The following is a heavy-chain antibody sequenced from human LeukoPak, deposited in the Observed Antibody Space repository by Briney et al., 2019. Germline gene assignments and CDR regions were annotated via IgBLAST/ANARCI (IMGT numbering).Heavy chain of an antibody. CDR3: TRDRGTYNWLDP. D-gene: IGHD1-26*01. J-gene: IGHJ5*02. CDR1: GFTLSDSA. CDR2: IDRPAKSYAT. Sequence: GGSLRLSCAASGFTLSDSAIHWVRQASGKGLEWVGLIDRPAKSYATAYGASVGGRFTIPRDDSKNTAYLQVDSLKTEDTALYYCTRDRGTYNWLDPWGQGTLVTVSS. V-gene: IGHV3-73*01.